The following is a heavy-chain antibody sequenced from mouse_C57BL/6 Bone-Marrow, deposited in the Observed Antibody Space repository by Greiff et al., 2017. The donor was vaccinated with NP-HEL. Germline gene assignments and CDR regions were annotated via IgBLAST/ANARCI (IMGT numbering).Heavy chain of an antibody. J-gene: IGHJ2*01. CDR2: IHPNSGST. V-gene: IGHV1-64*01. D-gene: IGHD1-3*01. CDR3: ARRRVKTFYFDY. CDR1: GYTFTSYW. Sequence: QVQLQQPGAELVKPGASVKLSCKASGYTFTSYWMHWVKQRPGQGLEWIGMIHPNSGSTNYNEKFKSKVTLTVDKSSSTAYMQLSSLTSEDSAVYYCARRRVKTFYFDYWGQGTTLTVSS.